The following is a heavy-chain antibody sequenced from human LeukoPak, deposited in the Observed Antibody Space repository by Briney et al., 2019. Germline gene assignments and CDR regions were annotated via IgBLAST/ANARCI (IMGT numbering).Heavy chain of an antibody. V-gene: IGHV4-39*01. D-gene: IGHD3-22*01. CDR3: ATYYYDSSGYYFDY. J-gene: IGHJ4*02. CDR2: IYYSGST. Sequence: SETLSLTCTVSGGSISSSSYYWGWIRQPPGKGLEWIGSIYYSGSTYYNPSLKSRVSISVDTSKNQFSLKLSSVTAADTAVYYCATYYYDSSGYYFDYWGQGTLVTVSS. CDR1: GGSISSSSYY.